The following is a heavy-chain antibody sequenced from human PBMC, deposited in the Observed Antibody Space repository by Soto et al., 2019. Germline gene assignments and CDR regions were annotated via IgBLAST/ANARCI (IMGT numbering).Heavy chain of an antibody. D-gene: IGHD3-22*01. V-gene: IGHV3-30*18. Sequence: GSLRLSCAVSGFTFSAYGMHWVRQAPGKGLEWVAAISHDGTNKNYGDSVKGRFTISRDNSKNTLYLQMNSLRPEDTALYYCAKDEYYYSRSGYYIFDYWGQGTLVTVSS. CDR1: GFTFSAYG. CDR3: AKDEYYYSRSGYYIFDY. J-gene: IGHJ4*02. CDR2: ISHDGTNK.